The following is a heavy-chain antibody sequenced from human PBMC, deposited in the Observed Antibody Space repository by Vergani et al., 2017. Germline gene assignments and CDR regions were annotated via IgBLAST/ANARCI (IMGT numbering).Heavy chain of an antibody. D-gene: IGHD3-10*02. CDR3: AHAVSRFGGTFVYDP. V-gene: IGHV2-26*01. J-gene: IGHJ5*02. CDR2: IFSNDEK. Sequence: QVTLKESGPVLVKPTETLTLTCTVSGFSLSNARMGVSWIRQPPGKALEWLAHIFSNDEKSYSTSLKSRLTISKDTSKSQVVLTMTNMDPVDTATYYCAHAVSRFGGTFVYDPWGQGTLVTVSS. CDR1: GFSLSNARMG.